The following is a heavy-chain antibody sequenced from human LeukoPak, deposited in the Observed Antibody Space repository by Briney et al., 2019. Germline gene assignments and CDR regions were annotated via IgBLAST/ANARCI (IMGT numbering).Heavy chain of an antibody. J-gene: IGHJ5*02. Sequence: PGGSLRPSCAAPGFTFSSYEMNWVRQARGKGLELVSYVSSSGSTINYADSVKGRFTISRDNAKNALYLQMDSLRAEDTAVYYCALQDWFDPWGQGTLVTVSS. CDR1: GFTFSSYE. CDR3: ALQDWFDP. D-gene: IGHD4-11*01. V-gene: IGHV3-48*03. CDR2: VSSSGSTI.